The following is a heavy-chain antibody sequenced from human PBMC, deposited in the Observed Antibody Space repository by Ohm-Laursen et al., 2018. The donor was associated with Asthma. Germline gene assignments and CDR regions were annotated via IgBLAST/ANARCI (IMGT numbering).Heavy chain of an antibody. J-gene: IGHJ6*02. CDR3: ARGFLVANYFYGMDV. V-gene: IGHV1-2*06. CDR2: INPNSGGT. Sequence: ASVKVSCKASGYTFTGYYMHWVRQAPGQGLEWMGRINPNSGGTNYAQKFQGRVTMTRDTSISTAYMELSRLRSDDTAVYYCARGFLVANYFYGMDVWGQGTPVTVSS. CDR1: GYTFTGYY. D-gene: IGHD3-3*01.